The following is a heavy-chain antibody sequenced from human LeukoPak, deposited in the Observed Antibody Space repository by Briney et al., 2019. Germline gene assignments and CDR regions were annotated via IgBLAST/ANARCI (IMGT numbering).Heavy chain of an antibody. J-gene: IGHJ4*02. Sequence: PGGSLRLSCAASGFTFSSYGMHWVRQAPGKGLEWVAVTWYDGSNKYYADSVKGRFTISRDNSKNTLYLQMNSLRAEDTAVYYCASRIGYWGQGTLVTVSS. CDR1: GFTFSSYG. CDR3: ASRIGY. V-gene: IGHV3-33*01. CDR2: TWYDGSNK.